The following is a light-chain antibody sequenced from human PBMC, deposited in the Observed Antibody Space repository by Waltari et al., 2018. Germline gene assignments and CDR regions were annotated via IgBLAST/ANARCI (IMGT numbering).Light chain of an antibody. Sequence: DIQMTQSPSSLSASVGDRVTITCRASQSISKNLNWYQKKPGKAPKLLIYAASSLQSGVSSGFSGSGSGTHFTLTISSLRPEDFATYYCQQSYTTPYTFGQGTKLEIK. V-gene: IGKV1-39*01. CDR1: QSISKN. CDR2: AAS. J-gene: IGKJ2*01. CDR3: QQSYTTPYT.